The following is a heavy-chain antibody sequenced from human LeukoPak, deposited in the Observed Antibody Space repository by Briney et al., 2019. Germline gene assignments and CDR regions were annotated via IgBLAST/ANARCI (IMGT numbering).Heavy chain of an antibody. V-gene: IGHV1-24*01. CDR1: GYTLTELS. CDR3: ATVWGGVGELLSPVYYYYGMDV. J-gene: IGHJ6*04. D-gene: IGHD3-10*01. Sequence: ASVKVSCKVSGYTLTELSMHWVRQAPGKGLEWMGGFDPEDGETIYAQKFQGRVTMTEDTSTDTAYMELSSLRSEDTAVYYCATVWGGVGELLSPVYYYYGMDVWGKGTTVTVPS. CDR2: FDPEDGET.